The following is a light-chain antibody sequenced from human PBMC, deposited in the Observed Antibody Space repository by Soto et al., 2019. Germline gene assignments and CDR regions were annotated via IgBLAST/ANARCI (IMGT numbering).Light chain of an antibody. J-gene: IGLJ3*02. CDR2: EVS. CDR3: SSYTSSSTPWV. CDR1: SSDVGGYNY. Sequence: QSVLTQPASVSGSPGQSINIPCTGTSSDVGGYNYVSWYQQHPGKAPKFMIYEVSNRPSGVSNRFSGSKSGNTASLTISGLQAEDEADYYCSSYTSSSTPWVFGGGTKLTVL. V-gene: IGLV2-14*01.